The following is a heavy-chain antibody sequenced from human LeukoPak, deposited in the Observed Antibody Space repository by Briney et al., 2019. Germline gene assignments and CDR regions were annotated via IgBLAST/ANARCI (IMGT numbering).Heavy chain of an antibody. V-gene: IGHV4-61*02. CDR2: IYTSGST. CDR1: GGSISSGSYY. D-gene: IGHD5-12*01. CDR3: ARGDSGYDEVYFDY. J-gene: IGHJ4*02. Sequence: SDTLSLTCTVSGGSISSGSYYWSWIRQPAGKGLEWIGRIYTSGSTNYNPSLKSRVTISVDTSKNQFSLKLSSVTAADTAVYYCARGDSGYDEVYFDYWGQGTLVTVSS.